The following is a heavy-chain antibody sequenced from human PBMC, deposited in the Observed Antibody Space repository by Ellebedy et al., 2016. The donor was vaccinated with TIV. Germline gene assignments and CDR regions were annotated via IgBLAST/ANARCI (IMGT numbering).Heavy chain of an antibody. CDR1: GGSISSGGYY. V-gene: IGHV4-31*03. J-gene: IGHJ4*02. CDR2: IYYSGNT. D-gene: IGHD4-17*01. CDR3: ARDRVHYAHFDY. Sequence: LRLXXTVSGGSISSGGYYWSWIRQHPGKGLEWIGYIYYSGNTYYNPSLKSRVTISVDTSKNQFSLKLSSVTAADTAVYYCARDRVHYAHFDYWGQGTLVTVSS.